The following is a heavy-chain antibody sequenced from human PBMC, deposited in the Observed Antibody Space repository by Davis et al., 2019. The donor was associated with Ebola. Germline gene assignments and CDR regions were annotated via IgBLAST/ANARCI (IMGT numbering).Heavy chain of an antibody. Sequence: MPSETLSLTCTVSGGSISSYYWSWIRQPPGKGLEWIGYIYYSGSTNYNPSLKSRVTISVDTSKNQFSLKLSSVTAADTAVYYCAREGTYCSGGSCYSAWFDPWGQGTLVTVSS. CDR2: IYYSGST. J-gene: IGHJ5*02. D-gene: IGHD2-15*01. CDR1: GGSISSYY. CDR3: AREGTYCSGGSCYSAWFDP. V-gene: IGHV4-59*12.